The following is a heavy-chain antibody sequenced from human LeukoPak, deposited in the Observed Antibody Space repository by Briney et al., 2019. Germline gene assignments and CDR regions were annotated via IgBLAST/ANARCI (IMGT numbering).Heavy chain of an antibody. J-gene: IGHJ6*03. CDR1: GGSISSYY. CDR2: IYTSGST. V-gene: IGHV4-4*07. CDR3: ARDEYYYGSGSYLYYMDV. Sequence: SETLSLTCTVSGGSISSYYWSWIRQPAGKGLEWIGRIYTSGSTNYNPSLKSRVTMSVDTSKNQFSLKLSSVTAADTAVYYCARDEYYYGSGSYLYYMDVWGKGTTVTFSS. D-gene: IGHD3-10*01.